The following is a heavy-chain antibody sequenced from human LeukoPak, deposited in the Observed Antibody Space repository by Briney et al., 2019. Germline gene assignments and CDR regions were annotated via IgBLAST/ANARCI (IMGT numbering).Heavy chain of an antibody. CDR1: GFTFSSYG. D-gene: IGHD2-8*01. Sequence: GGSLRLSCAASGFTFSSYGMHWVRQAPGKGLEWVAFIRYDGSNKYYADSVKGRFTISRDNSKNALYLQMNSLRAEDTAVYYCAKDGDIVLTPNYYYYYMDVWGKGTTVTVSS. CDR3: AKDGDIVLTPNYYYYYMDV. J-gene: IGHJ6*03. V-gene: IGHV3-30*02. CDR2: IRYDGSNK.